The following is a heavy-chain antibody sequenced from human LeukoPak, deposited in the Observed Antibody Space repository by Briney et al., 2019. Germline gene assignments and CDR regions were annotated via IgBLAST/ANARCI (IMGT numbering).Heavy chain of an antibody. Sequence: LPGGSLRLSCAASGFTFSSHGMSWVRQAPGKGLEWVSAISGSGGSTDYADSVKGRFTISRDNSKNTLYLQMNSLRAEDTAIYYCAIFQISTRWPEYFQHWGQGTLVTVSS. V-gene: IGHV3-23*01. CDR1: GFTFSSHG. CDR3: AIFQISTRWPEYFQH. CDR2: ISGSGGST. D-gene: IGHD2-15*01. J-gene: IGHJ1*01.